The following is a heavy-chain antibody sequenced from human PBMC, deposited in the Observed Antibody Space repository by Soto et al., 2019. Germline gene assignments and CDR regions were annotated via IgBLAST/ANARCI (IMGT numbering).Heavy chain of an antibody. J-gene: IGHJ6*02. CDR2: IYPGDSDT. Sequence: ESLKISCKGSGYSFTSYWINWVRQMPGKGLEWMGVIYPGDSDTRYSPSFQGQVTISADKSINTAYLQWRSLKASDTAVYYCARHRGSPGSYFGMDVWGQGTTVTVSS. CDR1: GYSFTSYW. CDR3: ARHRGSPGSYFGMDV. V-gene: IGHV5-51*01. D-gene: IGHD5-12*01.